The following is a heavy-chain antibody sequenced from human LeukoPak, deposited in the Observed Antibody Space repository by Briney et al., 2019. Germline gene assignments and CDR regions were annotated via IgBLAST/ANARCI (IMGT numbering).Heavy chain of an antibody. V-gene: IGHV3-7*01. Sequence: GGSLRLSCAASGFTFSTYWMTWARQAPGKGLEWVANIKPDGSDKNYVDSVRGRFTISRDNAKNSVYLQMNSLRAEDTAIYYCARRGGLDVWGQGTTVTVSS. J-gene: IGHJ6*02. CDR1: GFTFSTYW. CDR3: ARRGGLDV. CDR2: IKPDGSDK.